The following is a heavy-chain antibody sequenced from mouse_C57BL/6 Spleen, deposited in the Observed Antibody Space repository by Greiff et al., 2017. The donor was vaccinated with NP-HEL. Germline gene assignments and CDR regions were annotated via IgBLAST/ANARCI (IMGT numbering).Heavy chain of an antibody. CDR2: IRSKSNNYAT. D-gene: IGHD1-1*01. Sequence: EVHLVESGGGLVQPKGSLKLSCAASGFSFNTYAMNWVRQAPGKGLEWVARIRSKSNNYATYYADSVKDRFTISRDDSESMLYLQMNNLKTEDTAMYYCVGHHYGNAMDYWGQGTSVTVSS. V-gene: IGHV10-1*01. CDR1: GFSFNTYA. CDR3: VGHHYGNAMDY. J-gene: IGHJ4*01.